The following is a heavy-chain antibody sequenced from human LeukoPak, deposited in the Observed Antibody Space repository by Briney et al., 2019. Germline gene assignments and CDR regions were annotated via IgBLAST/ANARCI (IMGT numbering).Heavy chain of an antibody. CDR3: ARGPPGDYFDY. CDR1: GHTFTSYY. V-gene: IGHV1-46*01. D-gene: IGHD3-10*01. J-gene: IGHJ4*02. CDR2: INPSGGST. Sequence: ASVKVSCKASGHTFTSYYMHWVRQAPGQGLEWMGIINPSGGSTSYAQKFQGRVTLTRDTSTSTVYMVLSSLRSEDTAVYYCARGPPGDYFDYWGQGTLVTVSS.